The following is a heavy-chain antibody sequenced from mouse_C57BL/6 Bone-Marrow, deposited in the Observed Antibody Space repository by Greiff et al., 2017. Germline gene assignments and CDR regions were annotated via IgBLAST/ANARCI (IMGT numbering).Heavy chain of an antibody. J-gene: IGHJ2*01. Sequence: EVQLQQSGPELVKPGASVKISCKASGYTFTDYYMNWVKQSHGKSLEWIGDINPNNGGTSYNQKFKGKATLTVDKSSSTAYMELRSLTSEDSAVYDCAREYDSDYWGQGTTLTVSS. CDR1: GYTFTDYY. CDR2: INPNNGGT. V-gene: IGHV1-26*01. CDR3: AREYDSDY. D-gene: IGHD2-4*01.